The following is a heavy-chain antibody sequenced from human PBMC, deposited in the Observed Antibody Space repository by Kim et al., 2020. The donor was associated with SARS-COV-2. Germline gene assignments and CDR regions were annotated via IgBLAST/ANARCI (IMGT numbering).Heavy chain of an antibody. CDR3: ARRGAAGHYFDY. V-gene: IGHV4-59*08. D-gene: IGHD6-13*01. Sequence: NHTPTLERRATISVDTSKNPFSLKLSSVTAADTAVYYCARRGAAGHYFDYWGQGTLVTVSS. J-gene: IGHJ4*02.